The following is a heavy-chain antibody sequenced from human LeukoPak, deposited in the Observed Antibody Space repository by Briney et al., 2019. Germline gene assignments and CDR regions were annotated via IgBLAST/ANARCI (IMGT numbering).Heavy chain of an antibody. Sequence: SGGSLRLSCATAGFSLSAFWMNWVRQAPGKGLEWVANINQDGSDRWYADSVKGRFTISRDNARNSVYLQMNSMRTEDTAVYYCARDATPPGIIFDNWGQGTLVTVSS. CDR1: GFSLSAFW. V-gene: IGHV3-7*05. D-gene: IGHD3-16*01. CDR3: ARDATPPGIIFDN. J-gene: IGHJ4*02. CDR2: INQDGSDR.